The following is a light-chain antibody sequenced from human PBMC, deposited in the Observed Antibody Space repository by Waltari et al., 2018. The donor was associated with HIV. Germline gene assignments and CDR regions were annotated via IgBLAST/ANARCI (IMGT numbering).Light chain of an antibody. CDR1: DSNIGAGSD. J-gene: IGLJ3*02. V-gene: IGLV1-40*01. CDR3: QSYDNSLSGWV. CDR2: ATD. Sequence: QSVLTQPPSVSGAPGQRVTVSCTGSDSNIGAGSDVPWYQQPLGTAPKLLLFATDTRPSGVPDRFSGSKSGTSASLAITGLQAEDEADYYCQSYDNSLSGWVFGGGTKLTV.